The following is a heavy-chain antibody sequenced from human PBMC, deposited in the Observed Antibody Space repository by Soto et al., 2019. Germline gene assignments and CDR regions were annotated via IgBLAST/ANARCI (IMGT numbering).Heavy chain of an antibody. D-gene: IGHD1-1*01. Sequence: SETLSLTCAVKSESXSHYYWIRIRQPPGKGLEWIGEIDHSGNTNYSPSLKSRVTISVDTSKNQFSLKLSSVTAADTAVYYCARGDWNHLYYYYMDVWGKGTTVTVSS. J-gene: IGHJ6*03. CDR2: IDHSGNT. V-gene: IGHV4-34*01. CDR3: ARGDWNHLYYYYMDV. CDR1: SESXSHYY.